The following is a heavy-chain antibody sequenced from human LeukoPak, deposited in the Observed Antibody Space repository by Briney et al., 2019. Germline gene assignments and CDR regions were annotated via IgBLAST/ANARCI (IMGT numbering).Heavy chain of an antibody. J-gene: IGHJ4*01. CDR1: GITLNTND. CDR3: VRQGGGDNCR. V-gene: IGHV3-66*04. Sequence: GGSLRLSCAASGITLNTNDMNWVRQAPGKGLEWVSIMYPWGSAFYTDSVKGRFTVTRNESKHMMFFEMNALTPVDTAMYYCVRQGGGDNCRWGQGALVTVSS. CDR2: MYPWGSA. D-gene: IGHD4-23*01.